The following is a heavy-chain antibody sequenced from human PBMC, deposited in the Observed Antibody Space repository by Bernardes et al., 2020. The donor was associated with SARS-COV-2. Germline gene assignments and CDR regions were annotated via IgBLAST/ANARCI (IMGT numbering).Heavy chain of an antibody. CDR3: ARVTGYCSSTSCPPLWSFDP. CDR2: IYYSGST. D-gene: IGHD2-2*01. CDR1: GGSISSYY. Sequence: SETLSVSCSVSGGSISSYYWSWIRQPPGKGLEWIGYIYYSGSTNYNPSLKSRVTISVDTSKNQFSLKLSSVTAADTAVYYCARVTGYCSSTSCPPLWSFDPWGQGTLVTVSS. V-gene: IGHV4-59*01. J-gene: IGHJ5*02.